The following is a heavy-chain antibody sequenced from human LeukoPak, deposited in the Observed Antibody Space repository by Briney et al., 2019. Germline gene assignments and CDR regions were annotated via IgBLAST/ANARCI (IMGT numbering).Heavy chain of an antibody. Sequence: SETLSLTCTVSGGSISSGGYYWSWIRQPPGKGLEWIGYIYHSGSTYYNPSLKSRVTISVDRSKNQFSLKLSSVTAADTAVYYCAREKGTLRMRAFDIWGQGTMVTVSS. CDR2: IYHSGST. V-gene: IGHV4-30-2*01. J-gene: IGHJ3*02. CDR1: GGSISSGGYY. CDR3: AREKGTLRMRAFDI. D-gene: IGHD1-1*01.